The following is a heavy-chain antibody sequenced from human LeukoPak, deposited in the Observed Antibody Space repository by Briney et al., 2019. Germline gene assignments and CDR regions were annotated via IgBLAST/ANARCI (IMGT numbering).Heavy chain of an antibody. J-gene: IGHJ6*02. V-gene: IGHV3-53*01. CDR2: IYSGGST. Sequence: PGGSLRLSCAASGFTVSSNYMSWVRQAPGKGLEWVSVIYSGGSTYYADSVKGRFTISRDNSKNTLYLQMNSLRAEDTAAYYCARHDYGALYGMDVWGQGTTVTVSS. D-gene: IGHD4-17*01. CDR1: GFTVSSNY. CDR3: ARHDYGALYGMDV.